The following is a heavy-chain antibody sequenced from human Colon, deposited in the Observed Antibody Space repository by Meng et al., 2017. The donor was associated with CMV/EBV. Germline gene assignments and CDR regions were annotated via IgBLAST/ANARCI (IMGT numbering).Heavy chain of an antibody. CDR3: ARDSNLSGLAY. CDR1: GAPITSYY. Sequence: VQVRESVPGLVKPSETLPLTCTVSGAPITSYYWSWIRQPAGKGLEWIGRVYISGNTNYNPSLKSRVTMSIDTSKNQLSLNIRSVTAADTAVYYCARDSNLSGLAYWGQGTLVTVSS. CDR2: VYISGNT. J-gene: IGHJ4*02. V-gene: IGHV4-4*07. D-gene: IGHD3-10*01.